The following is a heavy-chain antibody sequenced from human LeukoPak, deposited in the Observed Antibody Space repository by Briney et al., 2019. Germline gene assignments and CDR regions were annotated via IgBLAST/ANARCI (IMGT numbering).Heavy chain of an antibody. CDR3: ARGFELITFGGAIGKLNWFDS. D-gene: IGHD3-16*02. Sequence: PGGSLRLSCAASGFNFFTYGMHWVRQAPGKGLEWVAVIWYDGSNKYYADSVKGRFTISRDNSKSTLSLQMNSLRAEDTAVYYCARGFELITFGGAIGKLNWFDSWGQGTLVTVSS. CDR2: IWYDGSNK. J-gene: IGHJ5*01. CDR1: GFNFFTYG. V-gene: IGHV3-33*01.